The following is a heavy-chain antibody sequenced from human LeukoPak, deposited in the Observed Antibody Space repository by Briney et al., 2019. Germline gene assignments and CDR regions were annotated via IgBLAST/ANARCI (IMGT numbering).Heavy chain of an antibody. CDR1: AFTFSRFS. Sequence: GRSLRLACAAAAFTFSRFSMNWVRQAPGKGLEWDSAIRGSGGSTYYADSVKGRFTISRANSKNTLYLQMNSLRGEDTAVYYCAKDPITFGGVDYFDYWGEGNLVTVSS. CDR2: IRGSGGST. D-gene: IGHD3-16*01. CDR3: AKDPITFGGVDYFDY. V-gene: IGHV3-23*01. J-gene: IGHJ4*02.